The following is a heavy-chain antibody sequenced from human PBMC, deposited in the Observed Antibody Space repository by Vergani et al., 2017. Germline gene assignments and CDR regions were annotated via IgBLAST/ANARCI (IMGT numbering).Heavy chain of an antibody. J-gene: IGHJ3*02. D-gene: IGHD5-18*01. V-gene: IGHV1-69*01. CDR1: GYTFTSYY. CDR2: IIPIFGTA. CDR3: ARDPHTARSI. Sequence: QVQLVQSGAEVKKPGASVKVSCKASGYTFTSYYMHWVRQAPGQGLEWMGGIIPIFGTANYAQKFQGRVTITADESTSTAYMELSSLRSEDTAVYYCARDPHTARSIWGQGTMVTVSS.